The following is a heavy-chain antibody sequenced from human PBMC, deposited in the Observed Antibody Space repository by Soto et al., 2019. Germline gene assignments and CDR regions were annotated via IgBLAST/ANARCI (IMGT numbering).Heavy chain of an antibody. D-gene: IGHD6-6*01. CDR1: GGTFSSYT. CDR2: IIPILGIA. Sequence: ASVKVSCKASGGTFSSYTISWVRQAPGQGLEWMGRIIPILGIANYAQKFQGRVTITADKSTSTAYMELSSLRSEDTAVYYCATIAARPDWPYDYWGQGTRVTVSS. CDR3: ATIAARPDWPYDY. V-gene: IGHV1-69*02. J-gene: IGHJ4*02.